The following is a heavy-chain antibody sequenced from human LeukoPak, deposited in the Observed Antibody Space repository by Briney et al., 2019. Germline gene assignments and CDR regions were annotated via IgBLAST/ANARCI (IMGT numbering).Heavy chain of an antibody. Sequence: GESLKISCKTSGYSFNAYWINWVRHMPGKGLEWLGIIYPDDSDVRYNPSFQGQVTISVDKSISTLYLQWSSLKASDTAMYYCARPPTVVAANDAFDIWGQGTMVTVSS. J-gene: IGHJ3*02. CDR1: GYSFNAYW. CDR3: ARPPTVVAANDAFDI. CDR2: IYPDDSDV. D-gene: IGHD2-15*01. V-gene: IGHV5-51*01.